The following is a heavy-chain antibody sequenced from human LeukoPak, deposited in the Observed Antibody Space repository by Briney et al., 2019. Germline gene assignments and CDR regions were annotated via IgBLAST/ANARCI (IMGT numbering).Heavy chain of an antibody. CDR3: ARGSYYDTGGYYLGFPDY. J-gene: IGHJ4*02. V-gene: IGHV4-61*02. Sequence: TLSLTCTVSGGSISSGSYYWSWIRQPAGKGLEWIGRIYTSGSTNYNPSLKSRVTISVDTSKNQFSLRLSSVTAADTAVYYCARGSYYDTGGYYLGFPDYWGQGTLVTVSS. CDR2: IYTSGST. CDR1: GGSISSGSYY. D-gene: IGHD3-22*01.